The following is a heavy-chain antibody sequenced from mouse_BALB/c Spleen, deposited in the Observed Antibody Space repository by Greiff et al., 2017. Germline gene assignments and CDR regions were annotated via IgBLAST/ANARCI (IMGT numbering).Heavy chain of an antibody. Sequence: QVQLQQSGAELARPGASVKLSCKASGYTFTSYWMQWVKQRPGQGLEWIGAIYPGDGDTRYTQKFKGKATLTADKSSSTAYMQLSSLASEDSAVYYCARSSLYWYFDVWGAGTTVTVSS. J-gene: IGHJ1*01. V-gene: IGHV1-87*01. CDR1: GYTFTSYW. D-gene: IGHD1-1*01. CDR2: IYPGDGDT. CDR3: ARSSLYWYFDV.